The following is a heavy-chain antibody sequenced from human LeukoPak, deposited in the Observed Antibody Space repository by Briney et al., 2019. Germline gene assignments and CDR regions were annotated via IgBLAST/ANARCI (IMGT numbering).Heavy chain of an antibody. J-gene: IGHJ4*01. V-gene: IGHV3-30*02. CDR3: ARILDSAWGELGY. CDR1: GFSFSSYG. D-gene: IGHD6-19*01. Sequence: GGSLRLSCAGSGFSFSSYGMHWVRQAPGKGLEWMAFIRSDGSNKYYADSVKGRFTISRDNSKNTLYLQMNSLRAEDTAVYYCARILDSAWGELGYWGQEPWSPSP. CDR2: IRSDGSNK.